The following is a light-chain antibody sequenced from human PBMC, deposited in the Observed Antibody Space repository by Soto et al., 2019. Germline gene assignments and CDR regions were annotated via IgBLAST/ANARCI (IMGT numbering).Light chain of an antibody. Sequence: EIVMTQSPATLSVSPGGRATLSCRASQSISGTLAWYQQKPGQAPRLLIYGTSNRATGIPDRFSGSGSGPDFSLIISRLEPEDFAVYYCQYYGSSPRTFGQGTKVDIK. CDR1: QSISGT. V-gene: IGKV3-20*01. CDR2: GTS. J-gene: IGKJ1*01. CDR3: QYYGSSPRT.